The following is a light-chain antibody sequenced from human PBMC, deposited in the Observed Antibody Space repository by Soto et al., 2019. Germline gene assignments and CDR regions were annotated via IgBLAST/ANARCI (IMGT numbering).Light chain of an antibody. J-gene: IGKJ4*01. CDR1: QAISHY. V-gene: IGKV1-27*01. CDR3: HKCNAVPT. CDR2: AAS. Sequence: DIQMTQSTSSLSASVGDRVTITCRASQAISHYLAWYQQKPGKVPTLLISAASTLQSGVPSRFSGSGSGTDFTLTISSLQPEDVATYYCHKCNAVPTFGGGNKGEI.